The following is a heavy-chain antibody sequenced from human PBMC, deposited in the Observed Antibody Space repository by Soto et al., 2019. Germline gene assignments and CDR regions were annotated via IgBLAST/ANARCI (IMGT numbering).Heavy chain of an antibody. Sequence: QVQLQQWGAGLLKPSETLSLTCAAYGGSFSGYYWSWIRQPPGKGLEWIGEINHSGSTNYNPSLKSRVTTSVDTSKNQFPLKRSSVTAADTAVYYCARAGGDIVVVPAANLDYWGQGTLVTVSS. V-gene: IGHV4-34*01. CDR2: INHSGST. CDR3: ARAGGDIVVVPAANLDY. CDR1: GGSFSGYY. D-gene: IGHD2-2*01. J-gene: IGHJ4*02.